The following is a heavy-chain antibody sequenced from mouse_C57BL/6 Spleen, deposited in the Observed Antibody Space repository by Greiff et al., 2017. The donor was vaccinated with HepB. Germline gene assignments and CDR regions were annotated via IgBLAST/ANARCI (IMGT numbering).Heavy chain of an antibody. CDR3: ASQAYYDYDGYAMDY. CDR2: IWTGGGT. D-gene: IGHD2-4*01. V-gene: IGHV2-9-1*01. Sequence: VQLQESGPGLVAPSQSLSITCTVSGFSLTSYAISWVRQPPGKGLEWLGVIWTGGGTNYNSALKSRLSISKDNSKSQVFLKMNSLQTDDTARYYCASQAYYDYDGYAMDYWGQGTSVTVSS. J-gene: IGHJ4*01. CDR1: GFSLTSYA.